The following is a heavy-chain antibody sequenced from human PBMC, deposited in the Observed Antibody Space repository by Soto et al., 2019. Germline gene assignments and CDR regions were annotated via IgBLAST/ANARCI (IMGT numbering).Heavy chain of an antibody. Sequence: GGSLRLSCEASGFQLSSYVMSLVRQAPGKGLEWVSSISSSSSYIYYADSVKGRFTISRDNAKNSLYLQMNSLRAEDTAVYYCARDYSYGTDYWGQGTLVTVSS. CDR1: GFQLSSYV. CDR3: ARDYSYGTDY. CDR2: ISSSSSYI. V-gene: IGHV3-21*01. D-gene: IGHD5-18*01. J-gene: IGHJ4*02.